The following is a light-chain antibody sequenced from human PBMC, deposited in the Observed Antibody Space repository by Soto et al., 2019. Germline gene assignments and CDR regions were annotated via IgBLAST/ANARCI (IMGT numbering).Light chain of an antibody. CDR2: GAS. J-gene: IGKJ1*01. CDR3: QQYNNWPPWT. Sequence: EIVMTQSPATLSVSPGERATFSCRASQSVSSNLAWYQQKPGQAPRLLIYGASTRATGIPARFSGSGSGTEFTLTISSLQSEDFAVYYCQQYNNWPPWTFGQGTKGDI. V-gene: IGKV3-15*01. CDR1: QSVSSN.